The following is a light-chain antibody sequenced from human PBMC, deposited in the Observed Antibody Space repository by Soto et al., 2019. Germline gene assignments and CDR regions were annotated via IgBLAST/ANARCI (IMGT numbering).Light chain of an antibody. CDR2: GAS. CDR3: QQRSNWPPT. CDR1: QNVLNNY. V-gene: IGKV3D-20*02. Sequence: EVVLTQSPGTLSLSPGERATLSCRASQNVLNNYLSWYQQKPGQAPRLLIYGASSRATGIPDRFSGSGSGTDFTLIISRLEPEDFAVYYCQQRSNWPPTFGQGTKVEIK. J-gene: IGKJ1*01.